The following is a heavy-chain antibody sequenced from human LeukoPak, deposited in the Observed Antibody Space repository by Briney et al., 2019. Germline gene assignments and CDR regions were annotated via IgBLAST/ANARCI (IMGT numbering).Heavy chain of an antibody. Sequence: SETLSLTCTVSGGSISSSSYYWGWIRQPPGKGLEWIGSIYYSGSTYYNPSLKSRVSISADWTKNQFSLKVYSVTAADTAVYYCAKNGQSGFSFDPWGQGILVTVSA. CDR2: IYYSGST. CDR3: AKNGQSGFSFDP. D-gene: IGHD3-3*01. V-gene: IGHV4-39*07. J-gene: IGHJ5*02. CDR1: GGSISSSSYY.